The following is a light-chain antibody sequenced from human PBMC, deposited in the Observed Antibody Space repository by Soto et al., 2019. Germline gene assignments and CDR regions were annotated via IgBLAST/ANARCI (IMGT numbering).Light chain of an antibody. J-gene: IGLJ2*01. CDR1: SSDVGSYNL. CDR3: SSYAGSSTLV. Sequence: QSALTQPASVSGSPGQSITISCTGTSSDVGSYNLVSWYQQHPGKAPKLMIYEVSKRPSGVSNRFAGYKSGNTASLTISGLQAEDEADYYCSSYAGSSTLVFGGGTKLTVL. CDR2: EVS. V-gene: IGLV2-23*02.